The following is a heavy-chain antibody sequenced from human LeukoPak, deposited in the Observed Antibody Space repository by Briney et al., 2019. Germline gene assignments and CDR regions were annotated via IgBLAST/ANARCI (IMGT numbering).Heavy chain of an antibody. J-gene: IGHJ4*02. V-gene: IGHV1-18*04. CDR1: GYTFTGYH. CDR2: ISAYNGDT. CDR3: ARDHSSSCQLLDY. D-gene: IGHD6-13*01. Sequence: ASVKVSCKASGYTFTGYHIHWVRQAPGQGLEWMGWISAYNGDTNYAQKFQGRLTMTTDISTTTAYMELRSLRSDDTAVYYCARDHSSSCQLLDYWGQGTLVTVSS.